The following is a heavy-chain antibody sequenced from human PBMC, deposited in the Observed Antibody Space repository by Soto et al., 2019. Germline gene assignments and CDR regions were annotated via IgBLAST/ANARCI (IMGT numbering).Heavy chain of an antibody. CDR2: ISGSGGST. Sequence: PXXSLRLACAASGFTFSSYAMRWVRQAPGKGLEWVSAISGSGGSTYYADSVKGRFTISRDNSKNTLYLKMNSLRAEDTAVYYCAKSYGDYVWGQGTLVTVSS. J-gene: IGHJ4*02. CDR3: AKSYGDYV. D-gene: IGHD4-17*01. CDR1: GFTFSSYA. V-gene: IGHV3-23*01.